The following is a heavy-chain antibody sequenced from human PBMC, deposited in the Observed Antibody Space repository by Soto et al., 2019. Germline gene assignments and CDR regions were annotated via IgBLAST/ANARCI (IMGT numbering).Heavy chain of an antibody. CDR1: GGTFSSYT. D-gene: IGHD5-18*01. CDR2: IIPMLGIA. J-gene: IGHJ4*02. V-gene: IGHV1-69*02. Sequence: QVQLVQSGAEVKKPGSSVKVSCKAYGGTFSSYTFSWVRQAPGQGLEWMGRIIPMLGIANYAQKFQGRVTITADKSTSTAYMELSSLRSEDTAVYYCANRGYSYGFVIYWGQGTLVTVSS. CDR3: ANRGYSYGFVIY.